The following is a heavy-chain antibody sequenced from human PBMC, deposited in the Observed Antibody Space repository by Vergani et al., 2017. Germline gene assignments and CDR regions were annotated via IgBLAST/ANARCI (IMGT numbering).Heavy chain of an antibody. V-gene: IGHV5-51*01. CDR1: GYTFTSYW. J-gene: IGHJ5*02. CDR3: ARQLGDDFWSGSINWFDP. D-gene: IGHD3-3*01. CDR2: IYPGDSDT. Sequence: VQLVQSGAEVKKPGASVKVSCKASGYTFTSYWIGWVRQMPGKGLEWMGIIYPGDSDTRYSPSFQGQVTISADKSISTAYLQWSSLKASDTAMYYCARQLGDDFWSGSINWFDPWGQGTLVTVSS.